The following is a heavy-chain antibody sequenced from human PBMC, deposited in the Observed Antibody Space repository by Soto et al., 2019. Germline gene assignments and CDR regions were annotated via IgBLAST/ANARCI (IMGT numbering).Heavy chain of an antibody. Sequence: GGSLRLSCAASGFTFSDYYMSWIRQAPGKGLEWVSYIDSSSSYTNYADSVKGRSTISRDNAKNSLYLQMNSLRAEDTAVYYCARIIAAAGGRRYFDLWGRGTLVTVSS. J-gene: IGHJ2*01. CDR3: ARIIAAAGGRRYFDL. CDR1: GFTFSDYY. D-gene: IGHD6-13*01. V-gene: IGHV3-11*03. CDR2: IDSSSSYT.